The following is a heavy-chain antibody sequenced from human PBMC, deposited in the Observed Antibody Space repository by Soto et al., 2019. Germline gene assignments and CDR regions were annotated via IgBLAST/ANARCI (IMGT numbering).Heavy chain of an antibody. J-gene: IGHJ4*02. V-gene: IGHV2-5*05. CDR1: GFSLSTIGVG. CDR2: IYRDDDI. CDR3: AHTSVLRRPMTFDY. D-gene: IGHD3-22*01. Sequence: QITLKESAPTLVKPTQTLTLTCSFSGFSLSTIGVGVGWIRQPPGKALEWLGLIYRDDDIRYGPSLKSRLTITKDTTKNKVVHTLTSLDPVDTATYYCAHTSVLRRPMTFDYWGQGTLVTVSS.